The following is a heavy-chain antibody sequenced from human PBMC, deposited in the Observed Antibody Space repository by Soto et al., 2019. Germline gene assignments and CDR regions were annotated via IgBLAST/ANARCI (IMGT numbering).Heavy chain of an antibody. CDR1: GYTLTELS. CDR3: AHQKTYYYDSSGSIDAFDI. J-gene: IGHJ3*02. Sequence: QVQLVQSGAEVKKPGASVKVSCKVSGYTLTELSMHWVRQAPGKGLEWMGGFDPEDGETIYAQKFQGRVTMTEDTSTDTAYMELSRLRSEDTAVYYCAHQKTYYYDSSGSIDAFDIWGQGTMVTVSS. D-gene: IGHD3-22*01. CDR2: FDPEDGET. V-gene: IGHV1-24*01.